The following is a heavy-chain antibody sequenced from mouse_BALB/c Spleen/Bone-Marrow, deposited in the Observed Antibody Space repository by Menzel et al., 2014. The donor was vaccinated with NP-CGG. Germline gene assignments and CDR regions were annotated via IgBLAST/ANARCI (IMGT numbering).Heavy chain of an antibody. J-gene: IGHJ4*01. CDR3: TRQGDYRDAMDY. V-gene: IGHV5-9-3*01. D-gene: IGHD2-12*01. CDR2: FSSGGGYS. CDR1: GFTFSNYA. Sequence: EVHLVESGGGLVEPGRSLYLSCAASGFTFSNYAMSWVRQTPEKGLEWVATFSSGGGYSYYPDTLKGRFTISRDNAKNILYLQMSSLRTEDTAMYYCTRQGDYRDAMDYWGQGTSVTVSS.